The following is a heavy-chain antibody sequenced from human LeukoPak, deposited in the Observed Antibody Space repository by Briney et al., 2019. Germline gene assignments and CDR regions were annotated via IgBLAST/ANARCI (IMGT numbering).Heavy chain of an antibody. D-gene: IGHD3-10*01. J-gene: IGHJ4*02. Sequence: PSQTLSLTCTVSGGSISSGSYYWSWIRQPPGKGLEWIGYIYYSGSTNYNPSLKSRVTISVDTSKNQFSLKLSSVTAADTAVYYCARGSGYGSAGRFFDYWGQGTLVTVSS. V-gene: IGHV4-61*01. CDR2: IYYSGST. CDR3: ARGSGYGSAGRFFDY. CDR1: GGSISSGSYY.